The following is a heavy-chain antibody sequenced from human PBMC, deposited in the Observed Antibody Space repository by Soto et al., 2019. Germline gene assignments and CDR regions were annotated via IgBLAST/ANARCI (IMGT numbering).Heavy chain of an antibody. D-gene: IGHD5-12*01. CDR1: GGTFSSYT. V-gene: IGHV1-69*08. CDR2: IIPIIGIA. CDR3: AREGRGYAQNYYYYYMDV. Sequence: QVQLVQSGAEVKKPGSSVKVSCKASGGTFSSYTISWVRQAPGQGLEWMGRIIPIIGIANYAQKFQGRVTITADKSTSTAYMELSSLRSEDTVVYYCAREGRGYAQNYYYYYMDVWGKGTTVTVSS. J-gene: IGHJ6*03.